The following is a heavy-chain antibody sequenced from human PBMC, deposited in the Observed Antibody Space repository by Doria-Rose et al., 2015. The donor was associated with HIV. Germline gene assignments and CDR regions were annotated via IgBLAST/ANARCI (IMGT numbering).Heavy chain of an antibody. V-gene: IGHV2-26*01. Sequence: QITLKESGPVLVKPTETLTLTCTVSGVSLSSPGMGVSWIRQPPGKALEWLANIFSDDDRSYITSLKSRLTISRCTSKSQVVLTMTDMDPVDTATYYCARIKSSRWYHKYYFDFWGQGTLVIVSA. CDR1: GVSLSSPGMG. J-gene: IGHJ4*02. D-gene: IGHD6-13*01. CDR3: ARIKSSRWYHKYYFDF. CDR2: IFSDDDR.